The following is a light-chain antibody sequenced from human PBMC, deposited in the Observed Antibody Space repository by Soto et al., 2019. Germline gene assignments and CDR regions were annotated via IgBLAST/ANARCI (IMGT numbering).Light chain of an antibody. V-gene: IGKV3-11*01. CDR3: QQYDSYSPLT. Sequence: EIVLTQSPDTLSLSPGERATLSCRASQSVSSYLAWYQQRPGQAPRLLIYDASNRATGIPARFSGSGSGTDFTLTISSLEPDDFATYYCQQYDSYSPLTFGGGTKVDIK. CDR2: DAS. CDR1: QSVSSY. J-gene: IGKJ4*01.